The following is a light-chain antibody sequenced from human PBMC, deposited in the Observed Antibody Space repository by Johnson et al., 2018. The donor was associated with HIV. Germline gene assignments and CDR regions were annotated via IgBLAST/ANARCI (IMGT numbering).Light chain of an antibody. V-gene: IGLV1-51*02. CDR1: SSNIGNNY. Sequence: QSALTQPPSVSAAPGQKVTISCSGSSSNIGNNYVSWYQQLPGTAPKLLIYENNKRPSGIPDRFSGSKSGTSATLGITGLQTGDEADYYCGTWDSSLRAGGYFYVFGTGTKVTVL. J-gene: IGLJ1*01. CDR2: ENN. CDR3: GTWDSSLRAGGYFYV.